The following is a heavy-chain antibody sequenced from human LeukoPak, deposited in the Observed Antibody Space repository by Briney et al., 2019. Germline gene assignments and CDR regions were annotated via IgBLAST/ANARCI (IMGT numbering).Heavy chain of an antibody. J-gene: IGHJ5*02. Sequence: SETLSLTCAVYGGSFSGYYWSWVRQPPGKGLEWIGEISHIGSTNYNPSLESRVTISVDTSKNQFSLKLSPVTAADTAVYYCARGRWEVRFDPWGQGTLVTVSS. CDR1: GGSFSGYY. D-gene: IGHD1-26*01. CDR3: ARGRWEVRFDP. CDR2: ISHIGST. V-gene: IGHV4-34*01.